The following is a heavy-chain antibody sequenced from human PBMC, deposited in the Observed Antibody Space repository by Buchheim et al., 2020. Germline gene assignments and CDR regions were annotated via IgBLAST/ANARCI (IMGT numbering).Heavy chain of an antibody. D-gene: IGHD4-23*01. Sequence: QVQLVESGGGLVKPGGSLRLSCAASGFTFSDSYMSRIRQAPGKGLEWVSYISSSSSFTNFADSVRGRFTISRDNAKNSLYLQMNSLRAEDTAVYYCARDRHDYGGPYYFDYWGQGTL. CDR3: ARDRHDYGGPYYFDY. CDR2: ISSSSSFT. J-gene: IGHJ4*02. CDR1: GFTFSDSY. V-gene: IGHV3-11*06.